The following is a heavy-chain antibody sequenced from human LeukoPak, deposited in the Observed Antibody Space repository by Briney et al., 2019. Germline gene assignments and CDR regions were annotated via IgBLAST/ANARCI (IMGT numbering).Heavy chain of an antibody. Sequence: PSETLSLTCTVSGGSISDYYWNWIRQPPRKGLEWIGYIYYSGSTTYNPYLKSRVTMSVDTAKNQFSLKLRSVTAADTAVYYCARGDFCSSSNCYLRPMDVWGKGTTVTVSS. CDR1: GGSISDYY. CDR3: ARGDFCSSSNCYLRPMDV. CDR2: IYYSGST. D-gene: IGHD2-2*01. V-gene: IGHV4-59*01. J-gene: IGHJ6*03.